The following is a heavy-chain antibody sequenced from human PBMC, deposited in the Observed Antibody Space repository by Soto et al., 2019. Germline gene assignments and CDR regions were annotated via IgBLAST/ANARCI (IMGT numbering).Heavy chain of an antibody. CDR3: ARDPLNWNYNLDY. V-gene: IGHV3-21*01. CDR1: GFTFSSYS. D-gene: IGHD1-7*01. Sequence: PGGSLRLSCAASGFTFSSYSMNWVRQAPGKGLEWVSSISSSSSYIYYADSVKGRFTISRDNAKNSLYLQMNSLRAEDTAVYYCARDPLNWNYNLDYWGQGTLVTVSS. J-gene: IGHJ4*02. CDR2: ISSSSSYI.